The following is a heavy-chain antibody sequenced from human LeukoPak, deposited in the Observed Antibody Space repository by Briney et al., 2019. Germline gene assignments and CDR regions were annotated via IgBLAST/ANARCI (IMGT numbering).Heavy chain of an antibody. CDR1: GFTVSSNY. V-gene: IGHV3-53*01. J-gene: IGHJ3*02. CDR3: AREERTYYYGSGAFDI. CDR2: IYSGGST. Sequence: HPGGSLRLSCAASGFTVSSNYMSWVRQAPGKGLEWVSVIYSGGSTYYADSVKGRFTISRDNSKNTLYLQMNSLRAENTAVYYCAREERTYYYGSGAFDIWGQGTMVTVSS. D-gene: IGHD3-10*01.